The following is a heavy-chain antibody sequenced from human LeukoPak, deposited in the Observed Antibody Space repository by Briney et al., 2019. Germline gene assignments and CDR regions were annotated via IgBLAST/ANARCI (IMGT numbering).Heavy chain of an antibody. CDR3: ARDRDSYYYYGMDV. Sequence: GGSLRLSCAASGFTFSSYGMHWVRQAPGKGLEWVAVISYDGSNKYYADSVKGRFTISRDNSKNTLYLQMNSLRAEDTAVYYCARDRDSYYYYGMDVWGQGTTVTVSS. CDR2: ISYDGSNK. J-gene: IGHJ6*02. CDR1: GFTFSSYG. V-gene: IGHV3-30*03. D-gene: IGHD3/OR15-3a*01.